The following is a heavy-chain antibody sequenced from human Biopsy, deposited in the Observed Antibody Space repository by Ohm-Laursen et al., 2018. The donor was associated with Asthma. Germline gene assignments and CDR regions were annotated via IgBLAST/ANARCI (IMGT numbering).Heavy chain of an antibody. J-gene: IGHJ4*02. CDR1: GFPFTAYY. D-gene: IGHD1-26*01. V-gene: IGHV1-2*04. Sequence: SVKVSCKTSGFPFTAYYIHWVRQAPGQGLERMGWISLNTGDANLAQKFRGWVTMTRDTSISTAYLVLSGLKSHDTAVYYCARAPYSDAIDSWGQGTLVAVSS. CDR3: ARAPYSDAIDS. CDR2: ISLNTGDA.